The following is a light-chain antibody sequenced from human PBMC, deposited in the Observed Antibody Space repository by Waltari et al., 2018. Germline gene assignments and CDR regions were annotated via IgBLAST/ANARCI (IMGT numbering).Light chain of an antibody. J-gene: IGLJ3*02. CDR3: QTGGHGTWV. CDR2: VNSDGSH. V-gene: IGLV4-69*01. Sequence: QQPEKRSRYLTKVNSDGSHNQPDEIPDRFSGSSSGAARYLTISSVQSEDEADYYCQTGGHGTWVFGGGTTLTVL.